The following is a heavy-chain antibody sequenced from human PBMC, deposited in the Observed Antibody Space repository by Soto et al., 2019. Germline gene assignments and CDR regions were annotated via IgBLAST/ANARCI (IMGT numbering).Heavy chain of an antibody. CDR3: ARGDQYDILHRYYAMDV. D-gene: IGHD1-26*01. CDR1: GFTFNKFD. V-gene: IGHV3-30-3*01. CDR2: IGYDGLNK. Sequence: QVPLVESGGGVVQPGTSLRLPCVASGFTFNKFDMHWIRQTPDKRMQWVAFIGYDGLNKYYTGSVKGRFSVSRDNSKNTVSLQMNNLGLEDAATYFCARGDQYDILHRYYAMDVWGPGTTVTISS. J-gene: IGHJ6*02.